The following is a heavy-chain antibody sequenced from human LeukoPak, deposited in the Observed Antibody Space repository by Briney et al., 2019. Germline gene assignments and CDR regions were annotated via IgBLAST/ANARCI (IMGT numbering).Heavy chain of an antibody. J-gene: IGHJ4*02. CDR3: ATHHTSRYSHYYFDY. CDR1: GFTFNSYA. CDR2: IKEDGSEK. Sequence: GGSLRLSCSASGFTFNSYAMNWVRQAPGKGLEWVANIKEDGSEKYYVDSVKGRFTISRDNADNSLYLQMNSLRAEDTAVYYCATHHTSRYSHYYFDYWGQGTLVTVSS. V-gene: IGHV3-7*03. D-gene: IGHD2-2*01.